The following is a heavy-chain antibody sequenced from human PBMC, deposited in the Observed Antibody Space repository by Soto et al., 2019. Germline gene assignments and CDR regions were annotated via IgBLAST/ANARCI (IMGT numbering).Heavy chain of an antibody. CDR1: GFSLSTSGMR. D-gene: IGHD2-15*01. CDR2: IDWDDDK. V-gene: IGHV2-70*04. CDR3: ARMFHCSGGTCPFDY. J-gene: IGHJ4*02. Sequence: SGPTLVNPTHTLTLTCTFSGFSLSTSGMRVSWIRQPPGKALEWLARIDWDDDKFYNTSLKTKLTISKDSSKNQVVLTMTNMDPVDTATYYCARMFHCSGGTCPFDYWGQGALVTVSS.